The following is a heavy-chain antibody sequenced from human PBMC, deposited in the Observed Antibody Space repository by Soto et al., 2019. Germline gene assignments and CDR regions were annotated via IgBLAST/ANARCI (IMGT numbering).Heavy chain of an antibody. CDR2: IIPIFGTA. CDR1: GGTFSSYA. D-gene: IGHD6-19*01. V-gene: IGHV1-69*13. Sequence: GASVKVSCKASGGTFSSYAISWVRQAPGQGLEWMGGIIPIFGTANYAQKFQGRVTITADESTSTAYMELSSLRSEDTAVYYCARGATGGWYNWFDPWGQGTLVTVSS. CDR3: ARGATGGWYNWFDP. J-gene: IGHJ5*02.